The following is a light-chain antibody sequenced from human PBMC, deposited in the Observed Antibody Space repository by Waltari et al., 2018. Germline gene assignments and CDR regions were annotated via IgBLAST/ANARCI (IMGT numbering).Light chain of an antibody. CDR2: HAN. Sequence: SYEVSQPPSVSVSPGQTATITCSGDKLGDRYSYWYQQKPGQSPVLVIYHANKRPSGIPDRFSGSNSGNTARRTISGTQAMDEAAYFCQAWDSSTVVFGGGTRLTVL. V-gene: IGLV3-1*01. CDR3: QAWDSSTVV. CDR1: KLGDRY. J-gene: IGLJ2*01.